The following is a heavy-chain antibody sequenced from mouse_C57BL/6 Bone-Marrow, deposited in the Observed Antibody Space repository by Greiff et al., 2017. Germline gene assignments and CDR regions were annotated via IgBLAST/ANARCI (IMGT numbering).Heavy chain of an antibody. CDR3: ARSYWYFDV. J-gene: IGHJ1*03. CDR2: VFPGSGNT. CDR1: GYTFTSYG. V-gene: IGHV1-81*01. Sequence: QVQLQQSGAELARPGASVKLSCKASGYTFTSYGISWVKQRTGQGLEWIGEVFPGSGNTYYNEKFKGKATLTADKSSSTAYMELRSLTSEDSAVYFCARSYWYFDVWGTGTTVTGSS.